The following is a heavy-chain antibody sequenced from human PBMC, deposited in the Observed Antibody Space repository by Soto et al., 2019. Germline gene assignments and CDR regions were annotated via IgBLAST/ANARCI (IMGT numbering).Heavy chain of an antibody. D-gene: IGHD3-9*01. CDR2: ISGSGGGT. CDR1: GFTFTSYA. J-gene: IGHJ5*02. V-gene: IGHV3-23*01. Sequence: GSLRLSCAASGFTFTSYAMSWVRQAPGKGLEWVSAISGSGGGTYYADSVKGRFTISRDNSKNTLYLQMNSLRAEDTAVYYCAKLDFDWLFPLDPWGQGTLVTVSS. CDR3: AKLDFDWLFPLDP.